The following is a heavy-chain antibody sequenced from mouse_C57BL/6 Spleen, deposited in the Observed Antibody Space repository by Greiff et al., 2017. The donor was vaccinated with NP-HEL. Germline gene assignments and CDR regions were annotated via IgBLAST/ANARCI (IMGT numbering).Heavy chain of an antibody. CDR3: ARGHGYYFMDY. Sequence: EVKLVESGGGLVKPGGSLKLSCAASGFTFSSYAMSWVRQTPEKRLEWVATISDGGSYTYYPDNVKGRFTISRDNAKNNLYLQMSHLKSEDTAMYYCARGHGYYFMDYWGQGTSVTVSS. V-gene: IGHV5-4*03. D-gene: IGHD2-3*01. CDR1: GFTFSSYA. J-gene: IGHJ4*01. CDR2: ISDGGSYT.